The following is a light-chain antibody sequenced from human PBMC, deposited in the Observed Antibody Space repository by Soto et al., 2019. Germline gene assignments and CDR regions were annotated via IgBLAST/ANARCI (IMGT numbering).Light chain of an antibody. CDR1: QSVDND. CDR3: QQYNNWPLT. CDR2: DAS. J-gene: IGKJ4*01. Sequence: EIVMTQSPATLSVSPGDRATLSCRASQSVDNDLAWYQQKPSQPPRLLIYDASTRATGIPARFSGSQSGTEFTLTISSLLSEDFAVYSCQQYNNWPLTFGGGTKVEIK. V-gene: IGKV3D-15*01.